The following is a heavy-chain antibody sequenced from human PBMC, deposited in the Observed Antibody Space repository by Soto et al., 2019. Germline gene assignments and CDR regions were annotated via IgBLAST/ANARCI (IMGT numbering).Heavy chain of an antibody. CDR1: GGSISSGDYY. J-gene: IGHJ5*02. Sequence: PSETLSLTCTVSGGSISSGDYYWSWIRQPPGKGLEWIGYTYYSGSTYYNPSLKSRVTISVDTSKNQFSLKLSSVTAADTAVYYCARGKEDVWASNWFDPWGQGTLVTVSS. CDR2: TYYSGST. CDR3: ARGKEDVWASNWFDP. D-gene: IGHD7-27*01. V-gene: IGHV4-30-4*01.